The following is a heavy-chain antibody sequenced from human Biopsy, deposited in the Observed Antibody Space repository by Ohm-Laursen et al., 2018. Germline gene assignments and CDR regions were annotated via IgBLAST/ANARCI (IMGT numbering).Heavy chain of an antibody. CDR3: AREGDDSSGYTPHYFDY. CDR1: GFTFSIYG. Sequence: SLRLSCSASGFTFSIYGMHWVRQAPGKGLEWVAVIWYDGSNKYYADSVKGRFTISRDDPKNTLYLQMNSLRAEDTAVYYCAREGDDSSGYTPHYFDYWGQGTLVTVSS. D-gene: IGHD3-22*01. CDR2: IWYDGSNK. J-gene: IGHJ4*02. V-gene: IGHV3-33*01.